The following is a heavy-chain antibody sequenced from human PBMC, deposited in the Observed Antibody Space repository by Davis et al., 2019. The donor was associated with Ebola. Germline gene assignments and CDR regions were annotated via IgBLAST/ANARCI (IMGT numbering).Heavy chain of an antibody. CDR2: ISSSSSYI. V-gene: IGHV3-21*04. J-gene: IGHJ4*02. CDR3: ARGVGYNYFGC. CDR1: GGSISSGDYY. Sequence: ETLSLTCTVSGGSISSGDYYWSWVRQAPGKGLEWVSSISSSSSYIYYADSVTGRFTISRDNSKKTLYLQMDSLRAEDTAVYYCARGVGYNYFGCWGQGTLVTASS. D-gene: IGHD5-24*01.